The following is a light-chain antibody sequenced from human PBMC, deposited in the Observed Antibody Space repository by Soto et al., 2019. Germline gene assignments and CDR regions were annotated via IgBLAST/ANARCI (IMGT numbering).Light chain of an antibody. CDR3: QQYDYLPPT. J-gene: IGKJ4*01. CDR2: DAS. Sequence: DIRMTQSPSPLSASVGDRVYITCRTSQSISSYLNWYQQKPGIAPKLLIYDASNLETGVPSRFSGSGSGTDFTFTITSLQPEDYATYYCQQYDYLPPTFGGGTKVEI. V-gene: IGKV1-33*01. CDR1: QSISSY.